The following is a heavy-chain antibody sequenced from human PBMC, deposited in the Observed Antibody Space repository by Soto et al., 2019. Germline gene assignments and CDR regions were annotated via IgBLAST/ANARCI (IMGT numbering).Heavy chain of an antibody. V-gene: IGHV1-18*04. CDR1: GYTFTSYG. D-gene: IGHD6-13*01. Sequence: ASVKVSCKASGYTFTSYGISWVRQAPGQGLEWMGWISAYNGNTNYAQKLQGRVTMTTDTSTSTAYMELRSLRSDDTAVYYCARDRAGQQLVDAFDIWGQGTMVTVSS. CDR2: ISAYNGNT. CDR3: ARDRAGQQLVDAFDI. J-gene: IGHJ3*02.